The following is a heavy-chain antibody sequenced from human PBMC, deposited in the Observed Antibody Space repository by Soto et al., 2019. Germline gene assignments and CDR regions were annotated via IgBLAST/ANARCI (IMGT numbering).Heavy chain of an antibody. CDR3: ARGAPGRDGYNLDFQH. CDR2: ISSTSSFR. CDR1: GFTFSTYA. Sequence: GGSLRLSCAASGFTFSTYAMNWVRQAPGKGLEWVSSISSTSSFRYYADSVKGRFTISRDNAKNSLYLQMNSLRAQDTAVYYCARGAPGRDGYNLDFQHWGQGTLVTVSS. D-gene: IGHD5-12*01. J-gene: IGHJ1*01. V-gene: IGHV3-21*01.